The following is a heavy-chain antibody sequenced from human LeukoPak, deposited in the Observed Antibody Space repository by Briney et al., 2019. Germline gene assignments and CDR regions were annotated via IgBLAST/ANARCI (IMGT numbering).Heavy chain of an antibody. D-gene: IGHD2-15*01. CDR1: GYTFTGYY. V-gene: IGHV1-18*04. CDR3: ARGQVVVAATPVPFDY. CDR2: ISAYNGNT. Sequence: GASVKVSCKASGYTFTGYYMHWVRQAPGQGLEWMGWISAYNGNTNYAQKLQGRVTMTTDTSTSTAYMELRSLRSDDTAVYYCARGQVVVAATPVPFDYWGQGTLVTVSS. J-gene: IGHJ4*02.